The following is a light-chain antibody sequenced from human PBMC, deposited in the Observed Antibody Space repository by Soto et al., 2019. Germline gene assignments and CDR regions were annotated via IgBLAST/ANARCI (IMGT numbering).Light chain of an antibody. J-gene: IGLJ1*01. CDR3: AAWDDSLNGYV. CDR1: SSNIGSNT. CDR2: AKX. Sequence: QSVLTQPPSASGTPGQRVTISCSGSSSNIGSNTVNWYQQLPGTAPKLLIHAKXXRPSGVNDRLSGSKSGTSASLAISWLQSEEADYYCAAWDDSLNGYVFGTGTKVTVL. V-gene: IGLV1-44*01.